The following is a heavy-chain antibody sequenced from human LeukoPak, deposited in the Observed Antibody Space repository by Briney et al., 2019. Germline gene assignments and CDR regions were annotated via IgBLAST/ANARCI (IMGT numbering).Heavy chain of an antibody. CDR3: ARDEGKENGMGV. J-gene: IGHJ6*02. CDR1: GFTFSSYG. V-gene: IGHV3-33*01. Sequence: GGSLRLSCAASGFTFSSYGMHWVRQAPGKGLEWVAVIWHDGRNKEYADSVKGRFTISRDNSKNTLYLQMNSLRAEDTAVYCCARDEGKENGMGVWGQGTTVTVS. CDR2: IWHDGRNK.